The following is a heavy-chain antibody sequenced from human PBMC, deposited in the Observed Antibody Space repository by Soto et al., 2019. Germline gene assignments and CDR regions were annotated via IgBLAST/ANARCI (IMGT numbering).Heavy chain of an antibody. Sequence: SETLSLTCTVSGGSISSYYWSWIRQPPGKGLEWIGYIYYSGSTNYNPSLKSRVTISVDTSKNQFSLKLSSVTAADTAVYYCAREGGIAVAGHFDYWGQGTLVTVSS. CDR1: GGSISSYY. J-gene: IGHJ4*02. CDR2: IYYSGST. D-gene: IGHD6-19*01. CDR3: AREGGIAVAGHFDY. V-gene: IGHV4-59*08.